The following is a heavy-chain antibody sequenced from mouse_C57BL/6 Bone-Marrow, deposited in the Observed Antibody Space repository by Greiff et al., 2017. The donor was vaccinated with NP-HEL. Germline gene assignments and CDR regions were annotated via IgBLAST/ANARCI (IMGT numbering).Heavy chain of an antibody. Sequence: QVQLQQSGAELVRPGASVTLSCKASGYTFTDYEMHWVKQTPVHGLEWIGAIDPETGGTAYNQKFKGKAILTADKSSSTAYMELRSLTSEDSAVYYGTRLLRRFYYFDCWGQGTTLTVSS. D-gene: IGHD1-1*01. CDR3: TRLLRRFYYFDC. CDR2: IDPETGGT. V-gene: IGHV1-15*01. CDR1: GYTFTDYE. J-gene: IGHJ2*01.